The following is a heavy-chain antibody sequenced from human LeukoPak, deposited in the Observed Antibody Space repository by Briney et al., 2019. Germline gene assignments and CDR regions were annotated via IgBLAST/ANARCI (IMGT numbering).Heavy chain of an antibody. D-gene: IGHD2-2*01. CDR1: GLTFSTST. J-gene: IGHJ4*02. Sequence: AGGSLRLSCVASGLTFSTSTFSWVRQAPGKGLEWVSAIDGGATTYYADSAKGRFAISRDNAKNTLSLHMDSPTAEDTAIYFCAKDGHCSSASCQFDYWGQGTLVTVSS. CDR2: IDGGATT. V-gene: IGHV3-23*01. CDR3: AKDGHCSSASCQFDY.